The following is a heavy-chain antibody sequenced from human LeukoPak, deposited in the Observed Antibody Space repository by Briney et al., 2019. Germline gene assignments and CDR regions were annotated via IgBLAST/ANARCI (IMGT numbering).Heavy chain of an antibody. J-gene: IGHJ6*03. CDR1: GGSISSYY. D-gene: IGHD3-10*01. CDR3: ARHYGTLWYYYYMDV. Sequence: PSETLSLTCTVSGGSISSYYWSWIRQPPGKGLEWIGYIYYSGSTNYNPSLKSRVTISVGTSKNQFSLKLSSVTAADTAVYYCARHYGTLWYYYYMDVWGKGTTVTVSS. CDR2: IYYSGST. V-gene: IGHV4-59*01.